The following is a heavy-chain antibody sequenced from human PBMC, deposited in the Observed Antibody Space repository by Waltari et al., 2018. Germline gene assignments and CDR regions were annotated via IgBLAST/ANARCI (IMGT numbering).Heavy chain of an antibody. V-gene: IGHV4-39*07. D-gene: IGHD4-17*01. Sequence: QVQLQESGPGLVKPSATLSLTCSVSGGSLSGRVYYWGWIRQPPGKGLEYIGSIYYDGTAFYNPSLKTPVTISVDTSYNQFSLKMKSVTAADTAMYFCVRDRGLRTFFDHWGQGTLVTVSS. J-gene: IGHJ4*02. CDR1: GGSLSGRVYY. CDR2: IYYDGTA. CDR3: VRDRGLRTFFDH.